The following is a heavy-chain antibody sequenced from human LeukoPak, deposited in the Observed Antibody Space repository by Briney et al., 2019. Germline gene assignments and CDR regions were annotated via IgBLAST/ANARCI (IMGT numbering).Heavy chain of an antibody. D-gene: IGHD2/OR15-2a*01. V-gene: IGHV4-4*07. Sequence: SETLSLTCTVSGGSISSYFWSWIRQPAGKGLEWIGRIYTSGSTNYNPSLKSRVTMSVDTSKNQFSLNLSSVTAADTAIYYCARGTRINYFDYWGQGTLVTVSS. J-gene: IGHJ4*02. CDR1: GGSISSYF. CDR2: IYTSGST. CDR3: ARGTRINYFDY.